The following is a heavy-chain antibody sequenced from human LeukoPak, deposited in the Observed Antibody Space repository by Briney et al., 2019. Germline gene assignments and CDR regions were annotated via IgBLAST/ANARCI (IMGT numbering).Heavy chain of an antibody. CDR3: ARDSSNYGSGIYYFDY. V-gene: IGHV4-4*02. Sequence: SETLSLTCAVSGGSISSSNWWSWVRQPPGKGLEWIGEIYHSGSTNYNPSLKSRVTISVDTSKNQFSLKLSSVTAADTAVYYCARDSSNYGSGIYYFDYWGQGTLVTVSS. J-gene: IGHJ4*02. D-gene: IGHD3-10*01. CDR2: IYHSGST. CDR1: GGSISSSNW.